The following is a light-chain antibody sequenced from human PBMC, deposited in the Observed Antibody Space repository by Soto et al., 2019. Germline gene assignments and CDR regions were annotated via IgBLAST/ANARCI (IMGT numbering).Light chain of an antibody. CDR2: GVT. V-gene: IGLV2-14*01. CDR1: SSDVGAYNY. Sequence: QSVLTQPASVSGSPGQSITISCTGTSSDVGAYNYVSWHQQYPGKAPKLMIYGVTNRPSGVSNRFSGSKTGNTASLTISGLQAEDEADYYCFSHRGGDSHVFGTGTRSPS. J-gene: IGLJ1*01. CDR3: FSHRGGDSHV.